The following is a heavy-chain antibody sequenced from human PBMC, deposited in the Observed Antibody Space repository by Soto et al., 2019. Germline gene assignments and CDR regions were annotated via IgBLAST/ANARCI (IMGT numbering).Heavy chain of an antibody. J-gene: IGHJ6*02. CDR2: IYSGGST. Sequence: GGSLRLSCAASGITVSSNYMSWVRQAPGKGLEWVSVIYSGGSTYYADSVKGRFTISRDNSKNTLYLQMNSLRAEDTAVYYCARDLGPYSSSPRMDVWGQGTTVTVSS. CDR3: ARDLGPYSSSPRMDV. CDR1: GITVSSNY. D-gene: IGHD6-6*01. V-gene: IGHV3-66*01.